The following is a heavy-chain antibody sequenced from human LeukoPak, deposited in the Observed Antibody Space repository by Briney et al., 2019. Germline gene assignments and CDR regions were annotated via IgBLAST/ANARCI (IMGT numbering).Heavy chain of an antibody. J-gene: IGHJ4*02. CDR1: GYTFTGYY. D-gene: IGHD5-18*01. V-gene: IGHV1-2*02. CDR2: INPNSGGT. CDR3: ARDVDTAMVRRGY. Sequence: GASVKVSCKASGYTFTGYYMHWVRQAPGQGLEWMGWINPNSGGTNYAQKFQGRVTMTRDTSISTAYMELSRLRSDDTAVYYCARDVDTAMVRRGYWGQGTLVTVSS.